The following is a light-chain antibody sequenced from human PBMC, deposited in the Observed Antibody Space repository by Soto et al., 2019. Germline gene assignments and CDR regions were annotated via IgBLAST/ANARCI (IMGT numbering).Light chain of an antibody. J-gene: IGLJ1*01. CDR1: TGAVTSGHY. CDR3: LLSYTGARV. V-gene: IGLV7-46*01. Sequence: QAVVTQEPSLTVSPGGTVSLTCASSTGAVTSGHYPYWFQQKPGQAPKTLIYDTNNRYSWTPARFSGSLLGGKAALTLSGAQPEDEADYYCLLSYTGARVFGTGPKVTVL. CDR2: DTN.